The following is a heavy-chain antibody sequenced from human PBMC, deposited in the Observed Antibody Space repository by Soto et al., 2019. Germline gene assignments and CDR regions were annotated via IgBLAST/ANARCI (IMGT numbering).Heavy chain of an antibody. V-gene: IGHV4-31*03. J-gene: IGHJ6*02. D-gene: IGHD3-16*01. CDR1: GGSISSGGYY. Sequence: QVQLQESGPGLVKPSQTLSLTCTVSGGSISSGGYYWSWIRQHPGKGLEWIGYIYYSGSTYYNPSLKGRVTISVATSKNQFSLKLSSVTAADTAVYYCARDRATLGGMDVWGQGTTVTVSS. CDR3: ARDRATLGGMDV. CDR2: IYYSGST.